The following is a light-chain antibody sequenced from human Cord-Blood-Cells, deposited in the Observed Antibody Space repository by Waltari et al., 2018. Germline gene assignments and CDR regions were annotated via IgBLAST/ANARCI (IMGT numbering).Light chain of an antibody. Sequence: DIQMTQSSSSLSASVGDRVTITCRASQSISSYLNWYQQKPGKAPKLLIYAASSLQSGVPSRFSGSGSGTDFTLTISSLQPEDFATYYCQHSYSTPMYTFGQGTKLEIK. CDR2: AAS. CDR3: QHSYSTPMYT. J-gene: IGKJ2*01. V-gene: IGKV1-39*01. CDR1: QSISSY.